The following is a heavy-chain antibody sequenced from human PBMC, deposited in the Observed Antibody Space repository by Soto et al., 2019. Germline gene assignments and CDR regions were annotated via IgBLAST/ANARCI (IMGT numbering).Heavy chain of an antibody. D-gene: IGHD3-10*01. CDR1: GGSFSGYY. Sequence: SETLSLTCAVYGGSFSGYYWSWIRQPPGKGLEWIGEINHSGSTNYNPSLKSRVTISVDTSKNQFSLKLGSVTAADTAVYYCARSRGYYGSGRAYYYYYGMDVWGQGTTVTVSS. CDR3: ARSRGYYGSGRAYYYYYGMDV. CDR2: INHSGST. J-gene: IGHJ6*02. V-gene: IGHV4-34*01.